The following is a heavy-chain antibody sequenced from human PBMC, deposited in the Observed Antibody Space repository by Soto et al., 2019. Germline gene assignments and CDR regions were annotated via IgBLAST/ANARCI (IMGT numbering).Heavy chain of an antibody. CDR2: IYYSGST. D-gene: IGHD6-6*01. CDR1: GGSISSGDYY. V-gene: IGHV4-30-4*01. CDR3: AREATIAARLDS. Sequence: SETLSLTCTVSGGSISSGDYYWSWLRQPPGKGLEWIGYIYYSGSTYYNPSLKSRITISVDTSKNQFSLKLSSVTAADTAVYYCAREATIAARLDSWGQGTLVTVSS. J-gene: IGHJ4*02.